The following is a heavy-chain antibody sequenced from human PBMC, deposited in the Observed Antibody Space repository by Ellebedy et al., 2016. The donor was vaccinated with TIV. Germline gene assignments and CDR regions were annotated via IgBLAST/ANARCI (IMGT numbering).Heavy chain of an antibody. CDR3: TRDLLGSADY. J-gene: IGHJ4*02. CDR1: GGTFSRYA. D-gene: IGHD3-22*01. Sequence: AASVKVSCKASGGTFSRYALNWVRQPPGQGLEWMGRIMPILDIANYPQQFQGRVTITADKSTSTAYMELRSLRSEDTAVYYCTRDLLGSADYWGQGTLVTVSS. V-gene: IGHV1-69*04. CDR2: IMPILDIA.